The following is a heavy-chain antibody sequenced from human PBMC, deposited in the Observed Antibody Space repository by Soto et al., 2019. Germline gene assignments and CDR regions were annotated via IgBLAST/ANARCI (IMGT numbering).Heavy chain of an antibody. D-gene: IGHD2-2*01. CDR1: GGSISSDY. CDR2: MSYSGST. V-gene: IGHV4-59*01. CDR3: AGPYHWVIDY. Sequence: SSQTVSRTCTGGGGSISSDYWSGVQQCPGKGLWCIAYMSYSGSTNYNPSLKSRVTISVDTSKNQFSLKLSSMTAADTAVYYSAGPYHWVIDYWGQRTLVHLSS. J-gene: IGHJ4*02.